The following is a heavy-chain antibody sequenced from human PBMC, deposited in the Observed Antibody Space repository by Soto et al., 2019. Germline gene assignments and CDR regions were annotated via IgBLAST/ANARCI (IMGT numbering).Heavy chain of an antibody. D-gene: IGHD6-19*01. V-gene: IGHV4-61*08. CDR1: GAALSSGGYF. CDR2: MYYSERT. J-gene: IGHJ5*02. CDR3: TREQSDDNYFDP. Sequence: SETLSLTSTVSGAALSSGGYFYTWVRQPRGKGLACLGYMYYSERTNYNPSLKSRVTISLDKSKSQFSLRLISVTAADTAVYYCTREQSDDNYFDPWGQGTLVTVSS.